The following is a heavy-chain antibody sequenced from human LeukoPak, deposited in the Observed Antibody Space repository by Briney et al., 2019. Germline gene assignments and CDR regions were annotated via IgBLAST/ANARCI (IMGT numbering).Heavy chain of an antibody. CDR3: ARAGYTRTWTFDY. Sequence: SETLSLTCSVSGGSIRSYFWSWIRQSAGKGLEHIGRIYTTGSTNYNPSLRSRVTMSVDTSKNQFSLNLKSVNAADTAVYYCARAGYTRTWTFDYWGQGILVTVSS. CDR2: IYTTGST. J-gene: IGHJ4*02. D-gene: IGHD6-13*01. CDR1: GGSIRSYF. V-gene: IGHV4-4*07.